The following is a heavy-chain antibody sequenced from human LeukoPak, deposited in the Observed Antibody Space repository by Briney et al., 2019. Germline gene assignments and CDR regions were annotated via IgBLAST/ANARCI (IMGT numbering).Heavy chain of an antibody. V-gene: IGHV4-59*11. Sequence: PSETLSLTCSVSGGSISSHYWSWMRQPPGKGLEWIGYSYYTGRTDYNPSLRSRVTISIDTSKNLLSLKMYSVTAADAAVYYCARAEVNFYDRSGYFGYWGQGSLVTVSS. D-gene: IGHD3-22*01. CDR3: ARAEVNFYDRSGYFGY. CDR1: GGSISSHY. CDR2: SYYTGRT. J-gene: IGHJ4*02.